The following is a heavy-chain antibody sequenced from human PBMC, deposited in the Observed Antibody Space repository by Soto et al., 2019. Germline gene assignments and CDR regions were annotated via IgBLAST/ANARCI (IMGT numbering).Heavy chain of an antibody. Sequence: TSSVCRGSMSSAGFSWYWNKEQPGKGLEWIGYIYYSGSTYYNPSLKSRVTLSEDTSKNQFDLKLSSATAADTDVYYCETIILLGYSSGGSCPGGFDIWGQGTLGT. CDR2: IYYSGST. CDR1: RGSMSSAGFS. J-gene: IGHJ3*02. D-gene: IGHD2-15*01. V-gene: IGHV4-31*03. CDR3: ETIILLGYSSGGSCPGGFDI.